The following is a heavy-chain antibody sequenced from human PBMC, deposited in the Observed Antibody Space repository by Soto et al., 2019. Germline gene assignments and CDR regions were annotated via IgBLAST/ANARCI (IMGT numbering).Heavy chain of an antibody. D-gene: IGHD5-12*01. J-gene: IGHJ4*02. CDR1: GFTISTYS. CDR3: AKWSGYGDL. V-gene: IGHV3-23*01. CDR2: ISVTGDTT. Sequence: EVQLLESGGDLVQPGGSLRLSCAASGFTISTYSITWVRQTPAKGLEWVSGISVTGDTTFYADSVKGRFTISRDNSKNTVYLQMHSLSVENTAVYYCAKWSGYGDLWGQGTLVTVSS.